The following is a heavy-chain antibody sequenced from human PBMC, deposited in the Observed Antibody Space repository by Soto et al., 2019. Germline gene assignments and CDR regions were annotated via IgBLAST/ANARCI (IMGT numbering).Heavy chain of an antibody. D-gene: IGHD4-4*01. CDR2: ISSSSSTI. Sequence: GGSLRLSCAASGFTFSSYSMNWVRQAPGKGLEWVSYISSSSSTIYYADSVKGRFTISRDNAKNSLYLQMNSLRAEDTAVYYCAYSNYYYYYMDVWGKGTTVTVSS. V-gene: IGHV3-48*01. CDR1: GFTFSSYS. CDR3: AYSNYYYYYMDV. J-gene: IGHJ6*03.